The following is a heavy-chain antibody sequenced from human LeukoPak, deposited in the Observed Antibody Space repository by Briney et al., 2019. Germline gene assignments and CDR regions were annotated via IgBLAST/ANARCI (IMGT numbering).Heavy chain of an antibody. J-gene: IGHJ4*02. D-gene: IGHD2-15*01. CDR2: IYSGGST. CDR3: ARDGTYIAFDY. CDR1: EFTVSSNY. Sequence: GGSLRLSCAASEFTVSSNYMSWVRQAPGKGLEWVSVIYSGGSTYYADSVTGRFTISRDNSKNTLYLQMNSLRAEDTAVYYCARDGTYIAFDYWGQGTLVTVSS. V-gene: IGHV3-66*02.